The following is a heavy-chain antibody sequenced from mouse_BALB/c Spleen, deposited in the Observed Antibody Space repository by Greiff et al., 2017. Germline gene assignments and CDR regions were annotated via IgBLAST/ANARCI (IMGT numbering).Heavy chain of an antibody. J-gene: IGHJ4*01. Sequence: EVQRVESGAELVRPGALVKLSCKASGFNIKDYYMHWVKQRPEQGLEWIGWIDPENGNTIYDPKFQGKASITADTSSNTAYLQLSSLTSEDTAVYYWARGAIDYWGQGTSVTVSS. CDR2: IDPENGNT. CDR3: ARGAIDY. CDR1: GFNIKDYY. V-gene: IGHV14-1*02.